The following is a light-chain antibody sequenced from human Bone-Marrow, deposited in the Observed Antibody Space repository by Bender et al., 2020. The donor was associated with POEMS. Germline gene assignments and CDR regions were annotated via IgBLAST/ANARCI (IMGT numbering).Light chain of an antibody. Sequence: QSVLTQPPSASGTPGQRVTIPCSGGSSNIGAHAVNWYQHLPGTAPKLLIYYSHRRPAEVPARFSGSRSGTSASVAISGLQSENASEYDSAVWDDSLNGWVFGRGTKLTVL. CDR3: AVWDDSLNGWV. CDR1: SSNIGAHA. V-gene: IGLV1-44*01. J-gene: IGLJ3*02. CDR2: YSH.